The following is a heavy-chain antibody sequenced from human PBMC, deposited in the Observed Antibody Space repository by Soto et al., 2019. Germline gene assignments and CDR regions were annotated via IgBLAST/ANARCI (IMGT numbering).Heavy chain of an antibody. D-gene: IGHD5-12*01. CDR3: ARARYSGYDLGY. V-gene: IGHV3-21*01. CDR2: ISSSSSYI. Sequence: GGSLRLSCAASGFTFSSYSMNWVRQAPGKGLEWVSSISSSSSYIYYADSVKGRFTISRDNAKNSLYLQMNSLRAEDTAVYYCARARYSGYDLGYWGQGTLVTVSS. J-gene: IGHJ4*02. CDR1: GFTFSSYS.